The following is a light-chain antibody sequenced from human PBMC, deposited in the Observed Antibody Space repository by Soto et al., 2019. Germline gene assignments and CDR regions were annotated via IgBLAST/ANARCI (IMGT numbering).Light chain of an antibody. J-gene: IGKJ1*01. CDR1: QSLLHSNGYTY. Sequence: DIVMTQSPLSLPVTPGEPASISCRSSQSLLHSNGYTYLDWYLQKPGQSPQLLIYLGADLASGVPDRFRSSGSGSDFTLKISRVEAEDGGVYYCVQTLQIPQTFGQGTKVDIK. CDR3: VQTLQIPQT. CDR2: LGA. V-gene: IGKV2-28*01.